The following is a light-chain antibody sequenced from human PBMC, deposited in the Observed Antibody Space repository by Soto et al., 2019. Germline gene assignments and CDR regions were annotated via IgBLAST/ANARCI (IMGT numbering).Light chain of an antibody. V-gene: IGLV2-14*01. Sequence: QSALTQPASVSGSPGQSITISCTGTSSDVGGYNAVSWYQQHPGKAPQLMIYEVSHRPSDVSNRFSGSKSGNMASLTISGLQAEDEADYYCSSYSTTTTLFGGGTKVTVL. CDR1: SSDVGGYNA. CDR3: SSYSTTTTL. CDR2: EVS. J-gene: IGLJ2*01.